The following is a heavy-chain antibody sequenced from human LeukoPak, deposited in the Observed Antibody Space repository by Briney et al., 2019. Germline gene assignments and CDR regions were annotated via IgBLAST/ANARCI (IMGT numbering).Heavy chain of an antibody. CDR2: IDTNTGNP. V-gene: IGHV7-4-1*02. Sequence: ASVKVSCKASGYTFSSNAINWVRQAPGQGLEWMGWIDTNTGNPTYAQGFTGQFVFSLDTSVSTAYLQISSLKAEDTAGYFCARGYDSSGYFSDWGQGTLVTVSS. CDR3: ARGYDSSGYFSD. CDR1: GYTFSSNA. D-gene: IGHD3-22*01. J-gene: IGHJ4*02.